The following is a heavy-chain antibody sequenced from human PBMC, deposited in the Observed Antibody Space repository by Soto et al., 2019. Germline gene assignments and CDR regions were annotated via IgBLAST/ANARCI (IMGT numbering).Heavy chain of an antibody. Sequence: QITLKESGPTLVKPTQTLTLTCTFSGFSRSTSGVGVGWIRQPPEKALDWHALIYWDDDKRYSPSLKSRPTITKDNATNQVVPTMTNMDPVDTATYHCADSKDDSSRWYTLDLAYWGQGTLVTVSS. D-gene: IGHD6-13*01. CDR3: ADSKDDSSRWYTLDLAY. CDR1: GFSRSTSGVG. CDR2: IYWDDDK. V-gene: IGHV2-5*02. J-gene: IGHJ4*02.